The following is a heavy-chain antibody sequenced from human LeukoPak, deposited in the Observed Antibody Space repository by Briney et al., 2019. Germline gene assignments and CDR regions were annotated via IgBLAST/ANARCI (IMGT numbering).Heavy chain of an antibody. Sequence: ASVKVSCKASGYTFTGYYMHWVRQAPGQGLEWMGWINPNSGGTNYAQKFQGRVTMTRDTSISTAYMELSRLRSEDTAVYYCARGDGCNWDYFDYWGQGTLVTVSS. D-gene: IGHD5-24*01. CDR2: INPNSGGT. V-gene: IGHV1-2*02. CDR3: ARGDGCNWDYFDY. CDR1: GYTFTGYY. J-gene: IGHJ4*02.